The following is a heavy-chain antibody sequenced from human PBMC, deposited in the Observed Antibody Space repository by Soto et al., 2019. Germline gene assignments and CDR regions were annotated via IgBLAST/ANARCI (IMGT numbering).Heavy chain of an antibody. D-gene: IGHD2-21*02. CDR1: GFTFSRHY. Sequence: PGGSLRLSCVASGFTFSRHYMTWVRQAPGKGLESVAKIKPDGSESYYVDSVRGRFTFSRDNAKNSLSLQMNSLRAEDTAVYYCATEEWWRLEFWGQGTLVTVSS. CDR2: IKPDGSES. CDR3: ATEEWWRLEF. J-gene: IGHJ4*02. V-gene: IGHV3-7*01.